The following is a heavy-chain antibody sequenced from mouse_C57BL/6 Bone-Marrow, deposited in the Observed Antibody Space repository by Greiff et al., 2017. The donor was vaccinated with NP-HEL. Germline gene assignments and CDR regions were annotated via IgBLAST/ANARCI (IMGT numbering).Heavy chain of an antibody. D-gene: IGHD2-3*01. CDR3: ARDGLEYYFDY. J-gene: IGHJ2*01. V-gene: IGHV1-69*01. CDR1: GYTFTSYW. CDR2: IDPSDSYT. Sequence: QVQLQQPGAELVMPGASVKLSCKASGYTFTSYWMHWVKQRPGQGLEWIGEIDPSDSYTNYNQKFKGKSTLTVDKSSSTAYMQLSSLTSEDSAVYYCARDGLEYYFDYWGPGTTLTVSS.